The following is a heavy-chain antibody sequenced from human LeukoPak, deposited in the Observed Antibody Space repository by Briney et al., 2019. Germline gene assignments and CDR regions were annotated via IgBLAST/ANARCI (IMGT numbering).Heavy chain of an antibody. J-gene: IGHJ4*02. V-gene: IGHV3-23*01. CDR1: GFTFSSYA. Sequence: GGSLRLSCAASGFTFSSYAMSWVRQAPGKGLEWVSAISGSGGSTYYADSVKGRFTNSRDNSKNTLYLQMNSLRAEDTAVYYCAKDKRSQYGYYDSSGYSYYFDYWGQGTLVTVSS. CDR3: AKDKRSQYGYYDSSGYSYYFDY. CDR2: ISGSGGST. D-gene: IGHD3-22*01.